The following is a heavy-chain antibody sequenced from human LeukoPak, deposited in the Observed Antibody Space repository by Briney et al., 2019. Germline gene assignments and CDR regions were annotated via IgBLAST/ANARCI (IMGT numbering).Heavy chain of an antibody. CDR3: ARQGRYYAHTDY. CDR1: GSSISSTSYC. Sequence: PSGTLSLTCTVSGSSISSTSYCWGWMRQPAGKGLVWIVHIHSSGSTNYNPSFKSRVTISVDTWKNLFSLRLSSVTAEATGVFYCARQGRYYAHTDYWGEETLVTLSS. V-gene: IGHV4-61*09. D-gene: IGHD3-10*01. J-gene: IGHJ4*02. CDR2: IHSSGST.